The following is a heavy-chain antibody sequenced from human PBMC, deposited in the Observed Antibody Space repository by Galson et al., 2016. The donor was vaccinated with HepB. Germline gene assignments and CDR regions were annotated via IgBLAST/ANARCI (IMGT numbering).Heavy chain of an antibody. Sequence: SLRLSCAASGVTVSNNYMSWVRQAPGRGLEWVSAIYSGGATYYADSVKGRFTISRDNSKNTVYLQMNSLRAEDTAVYYCARDTWTWNGGQGSLLIVSS. CDR2: IYSGGAT. CDR3: ARDTWTWN. D-gene: IGHD3/OR15-3a*01. CDR1: GVTVSNNY. J-gene: IGHJ4*02. V-gene: IGHV3-66*01.